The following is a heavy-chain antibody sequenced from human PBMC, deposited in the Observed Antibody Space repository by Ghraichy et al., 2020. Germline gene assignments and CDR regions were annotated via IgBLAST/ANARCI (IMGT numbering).Heavy chain of an antibody. CDR3: ARVKHTGNYYYYYGMDV. CDR2: INHSGST. CDR1: GGSFSHYY. D-gene: IGHD1-26*01. V-gene: IGHV4-34*01. J-gene: IGHJ6*02. Sequence: SQTLSLTCAVYGGSFSHYYWSWIRQPPGKGLEWIGEINHSGSTNYNPSLKSRVTISVDTSKNQFSLKLTSVTAADTAVYYCARVKHTGNYYYYYGMDVWGQGTTVTVSS.